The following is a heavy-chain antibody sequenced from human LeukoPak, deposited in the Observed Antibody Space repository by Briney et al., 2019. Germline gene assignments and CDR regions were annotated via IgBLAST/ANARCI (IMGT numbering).Heavy chain of an antibody. Sequence: SVKVSCKASGGTFSSYAISWVRQAPGQGLEWMGGIIPIFGTANYAQKFQGRVTITTDESTSTAYMELSSLRSEDTAVYYCAKGQTPYYDSSGYYDYWGQGTLVTVSS. D-gene: IGHD3-22*01. CDR3: AKGQTPYYDSSGYYDY. CDR1: GGTFSSYA. V-gene: IGHV1-69*05. J-gene: IGHJ4*02. CDR2: IIPIFGTA.